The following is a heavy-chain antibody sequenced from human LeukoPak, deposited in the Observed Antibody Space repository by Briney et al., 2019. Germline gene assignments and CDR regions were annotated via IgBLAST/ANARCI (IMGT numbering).Heavy chain of an antibody. D-gene: IGHD2-21*02. Sequence: SETLSLTCTVSGGSISTITYYWGWIRQPPGKGLEWVGHMYYRGNTFYNPSLKSRVTISVDTSKNQFSLKLTSVTAADTAVYYCARGGYCGDDCFFYSWGQGTLVTVSS. CDR1: GGSISTITYY. CDR3: ARGGYCGDDCFFYS. CDR2: MYYRGNT. J-gene: IGHJ5*02. V-gene: IGHV4-39*07.